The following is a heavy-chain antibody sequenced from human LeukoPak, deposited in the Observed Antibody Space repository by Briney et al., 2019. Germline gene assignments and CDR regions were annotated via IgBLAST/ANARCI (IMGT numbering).Heavy chain of an antibody. CDR3: AKDLGRLQFVGVGY. V-gene: IGHV3-23*01. Sequence: GGSLRLSCAASGFAFSSYAMSWVRQAPGKGLEWVSAISGSGGSTYYADSVKGRFTISRDNSKNTLYLQMNSLRAEDTAVYYCAKDLGRLQFVGVGYWGQGTLVTVSS. D-gene: IGHD5-24*01. CDR1: GFAFSSYA. J-gene: IGHJ4*02. CDR2: ISGSGGST.